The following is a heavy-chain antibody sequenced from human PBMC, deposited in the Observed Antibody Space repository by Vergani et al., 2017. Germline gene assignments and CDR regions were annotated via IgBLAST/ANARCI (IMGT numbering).Heavy chain of an antibody. CDR1: GYTFTDHY. D-gene: IGHD4-17*01. Sequence: EVQLVQSGAEVKKPGATMKISCKVSGYTFTDHYMHWVKQAPGKGLEWMGLVDPEDGETIYADKFKGRVTIAADISTDTAHLELSSLRSEDTAVYYCATPQTVTTGGMEVWGQGSTVIVSS. CDR2: VDPEDGET. V-gene: IGHV1-69-2*01. J-gene: IGHJ6*02. CDR3: ATPQTVTTGGMEV.